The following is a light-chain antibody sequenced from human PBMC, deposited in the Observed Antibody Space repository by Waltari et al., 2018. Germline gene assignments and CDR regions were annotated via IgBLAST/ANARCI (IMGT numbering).Light chain of an antibody. CDR3: SSYISSSTLEL. J-gene: IGLJ2*01. CDR2: DVS. V-gene: IGLV2-14*03. CDR1: SSDVGTYNY. Sequence: QSALTQPASVSGSPGQSITISCTRTSSDVGTYNYFSWYQQHPGKAPKLMIFDVSIRPSGVSNRFSGSKSGNTASLTISGLQAEDEADYYCSSYISSSTLELFGGGTSLTVL.